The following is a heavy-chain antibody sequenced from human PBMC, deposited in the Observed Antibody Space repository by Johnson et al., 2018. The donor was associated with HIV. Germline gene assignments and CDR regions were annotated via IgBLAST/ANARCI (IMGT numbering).Heavy chain of an antibody. V-gene: IGHV3-9*01. Sequence: VQLVESGGGLVQPGRSLRLSCAASGFTFDDYAMHWVRQAPGKGLEWVSGISWNSGSLGYADSVKGRFTISRDNAKNSLYLQMNSLRAEDTALYYCAKAVSGSYDDAFDIWGQGTMVTVSS. D-gene: IGHD1-26*01. CDR3: AKAVSGSYDDAFDI. CDR1: GFTFDDYA. CDR2: ISWNSGSL. J-gene: IGHJ3*02.